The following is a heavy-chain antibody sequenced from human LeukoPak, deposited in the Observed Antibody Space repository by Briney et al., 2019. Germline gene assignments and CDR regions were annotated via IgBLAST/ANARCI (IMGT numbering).Heavy chain of an antibody. CDR3: AGHSWGSLIYGMDV. CDR1: GGSFSGYY. J-gene: IGHJ6*02. Sequence: PSETLSLTCAVYGGSFSGYYWSWIRQPPGKGLEWIGEINHSGSTNYNPSLKSRVTISVDTSKNQFSLKLSSVTAADTAVYYCAGHSWGSLIYGMDVWGQGTTVTVSS. D-gene: IGHD7-27*01. V-gene: IGHV4-34*01. CDR2: INHSGST.